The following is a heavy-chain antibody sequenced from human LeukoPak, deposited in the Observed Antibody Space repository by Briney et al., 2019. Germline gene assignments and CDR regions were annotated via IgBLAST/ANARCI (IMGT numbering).Heavy chain of an antibody. D-gene: IGHD6-19*01. J-gene: IGHJ5*02. Sequence: SETLSLTCTVSGHSIINSYYWGWIRQPPGKGLEWIGSIYHTGSTYYNPSLKSRVTISVDTSKNQFSLKVKSVTAADTAVYYCVRRYLGSIAVAGGWFDPWGQGTLVTVSS. CDR2: IYHTGST. V-gene: IGHV4-38-2*02. CDR1: GHSIINSYY. CDR3: VRRYLGSIAVAGGWFDP.